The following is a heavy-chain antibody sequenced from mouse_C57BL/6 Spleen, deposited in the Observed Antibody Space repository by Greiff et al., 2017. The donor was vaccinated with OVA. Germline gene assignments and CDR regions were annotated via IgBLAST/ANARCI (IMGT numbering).Heavy chain of an antibody. V-gene: IGHV1-22*01. D-gene: IGHD1-1*01. CDR2: INPNNGGT. CDR1: GYTFTDYN. CDR3: APLTTVGDY. Sequence: EVKLQQSGPELVKPGASVKMSCKASGYTFTDYNMHWVKQSHGKSLEWIGYINPNNGGTSYNQKFKGKATLTVNKSSSTAYMELRRLTSEDSAVYYCAPLTTVGDYWGQGTTLTVSS. J-gene: IGHJ2*01.